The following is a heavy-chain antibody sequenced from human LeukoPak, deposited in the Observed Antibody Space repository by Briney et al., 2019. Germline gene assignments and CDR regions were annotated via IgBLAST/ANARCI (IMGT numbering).Heavy chain of an antibody. D-gene: IGHD3-22*01. J-gene: IGHJ6*02. Sequence: SETLSLTCTVSGGSISSYYWSWIRQPPGKGLEWIGYIYYSGSTNYNPSLKSRVTISVDTSKNQFSLKLSSVTAADAAVYYCARRNYYDSSGYYRYYYYYGMDVWGQGTTVTVSS. CDR2: IYYSGST. CDR1: GGSISSYY. CDR3: ARRNYYDSSGYYRYYYYYGMDV. V-gene: IGHV4-59*08.